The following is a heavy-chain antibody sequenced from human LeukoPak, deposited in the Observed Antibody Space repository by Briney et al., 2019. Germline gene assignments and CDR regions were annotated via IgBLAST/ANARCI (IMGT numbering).Heavy chain of an antibody. CDR2: INPNSGGT. CDR1: GYTSTGYY. V-gene: IGHV1-2*02. J-gene: IGHJ4*02. Sequence: ASVKVSCKASGYTSTGYYMHWVRQAPGQGLEWMGWINPNSGGTNYAQKFQGRVTMTRDTSISTAYMELSRLRSDDTAVYYCARDVQQLAPFDYWGQGTLVTVSS. CDR3: ARDVQQLAPFDY. D-gene: IGHD6-13*01.